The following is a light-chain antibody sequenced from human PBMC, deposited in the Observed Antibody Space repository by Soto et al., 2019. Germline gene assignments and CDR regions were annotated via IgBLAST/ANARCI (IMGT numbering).Light chain of an antibody. CDR1: PSVSST. J-gene: IGKJ4*01. CDR3: QHYNNWPPVT. V-gene: IGKV3-15*01. Sequence: ELVLPQSPATLSAPQGERTTLSFRASPSVSSTLAWYPKKPGQAPRLLIYGASTRATGIPARFSGSGSGTEFTLTISSLQFEEFAVYYCQHYNNWPPVTFGGGTKVDIK. CDR2: GAS.